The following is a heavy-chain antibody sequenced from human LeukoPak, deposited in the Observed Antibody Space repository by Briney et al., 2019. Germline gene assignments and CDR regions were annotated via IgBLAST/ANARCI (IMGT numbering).Heavy chain of an antibody. J-gene: IGHJ6*02. Sequence: SETLSLTCTVSGGSISSYYWSWIRQPPGKGLEWIGYIYYSGSTNYNPSLKSRVTISVDTSKNQFSLKLSSVTAADTAVYYCARGGGSRYYYYGMDVWGQGTTATVSS. CDR3: ARGGGSRYYYYGMDV. CDR2: IYYSGST. V-gene: IGHV4-59*01. D-gene: IGHD2-15*01. CDR1: GGSISSYY.